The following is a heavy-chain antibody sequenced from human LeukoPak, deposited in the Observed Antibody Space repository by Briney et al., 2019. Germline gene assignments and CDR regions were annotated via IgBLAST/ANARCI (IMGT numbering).Heavy chain of an antibody. J-gene: IGHJ4*02. V-gene: IGHV3-74*01. D-gene: IGHD3-22*01. Sequence: GGSVRLSCAASGFTFSSYWMHWVRQAPGKGLVWVSRIKSDGSTNYADSVKGRFTISRDNAKNTLYLQMNSLRAEDTAVYYCAREGDSSGYAIDYWGQGTLVTVSS. CDR2: IKSDGST. CDR3: AREGDSSGYAIDY. CDR1: GFTFSSYW.